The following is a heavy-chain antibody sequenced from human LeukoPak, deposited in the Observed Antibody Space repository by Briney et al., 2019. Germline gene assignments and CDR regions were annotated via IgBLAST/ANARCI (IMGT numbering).Heavy chain of an antibody. D-gene: IGHD2-15*01. CDR2: INYSGST. J-gene: IGHJ4*02. V-gene: IGHV4-59*01. CDR1: GDSMNNYY. CDR3: ANWGCSGGSCYPFDY. Sequence: SETLSLTCTVSGDSMNNYYWSWIRQPPGKGLEWIGNINYSGSTNSNPSLKSRATISVDMSRKHFFLDLSSVTAADTAVYYCANWGCSGGSCYPFDYWGQGTLVTVSS.